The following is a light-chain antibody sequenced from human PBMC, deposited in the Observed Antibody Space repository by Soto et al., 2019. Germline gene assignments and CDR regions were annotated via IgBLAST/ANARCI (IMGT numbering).Light chain of an antibody. CDR3: QQYDIWPPT. V-gene: IGKV1-5*03. J-gene: IGKJ1*01. CDR1: RSIINW. Sequence: DIQLTQSPSTLSASVGDRVTITCRASRSIINWLAWYQQKSGKGPKLLIYKASNLQTGVPSRFSGSGYGTEFTLTISSLQSEDFAVYYCQQYDIWPPTFGQGTKVDIK. CDR2: KAS.